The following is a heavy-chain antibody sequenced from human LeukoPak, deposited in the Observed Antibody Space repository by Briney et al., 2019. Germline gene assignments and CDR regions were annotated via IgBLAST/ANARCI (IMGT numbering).Heavy chain of an antibody. V-gene: IGHV4-30-4*01. CDR3: ARRKNYGGNPFDY. J-gene: IGHJ4*02. Sequence: PSETLSLTCTVSGDSISSGDYYWTWIRQPPGKGLEWIGYIYFTGTTYYNPSLKSRVTISVDTSKNQFSLNLSSVTAADTAVYYCARRKNYGGNPFDYWGQGTLVTVSS. D-gene: IGHD4-23*01. CDR2: IYFTGTT. CDR1: GDSISSGDYY.